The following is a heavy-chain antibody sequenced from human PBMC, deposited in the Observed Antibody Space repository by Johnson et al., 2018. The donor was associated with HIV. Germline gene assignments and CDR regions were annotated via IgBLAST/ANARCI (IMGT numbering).Heavy chain of an antibody. J-gene: IGHJ3*02. V-gene: IGHV3-NL1*01. CDR1: GFTFSTYA. CDR3: ARARARVTFDI. CDR2: IYSGGST. Sequence: QVQLVESGGGVVQPGRSLRLSCAASGFTFSTYAMHWVRQAPGKGLEWVSVIYSGGSTYYADSVKGRFTISRDNSKNTLYLQMNSLRAEDTAVYYCARARARVTFDIWGQGTMVIVSS. D-gene: IGHD2-21*01.